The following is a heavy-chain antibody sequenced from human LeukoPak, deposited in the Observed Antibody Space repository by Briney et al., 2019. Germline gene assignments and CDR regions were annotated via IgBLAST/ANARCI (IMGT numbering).Heavy chain of an antibody. CDR2: ISSSSSAI. V-gene: IGHV3-48*04. J-gene: IGHJ6*02. Sequence: GGSLRLSCAASGFTFSSYSMNWVRQAPGKGLEWISYISSSSSAIYYADSVQGRFTISRDNAKNSLFLQMNSLRAEDTALYYCAGSYATGSYPNLDGMDVWGPGTTVTVSS. CDR3: AGSYATGSYPNLDGMDV. D-gene: IGHD3-10*01. CDR1: GFTFSSYS.